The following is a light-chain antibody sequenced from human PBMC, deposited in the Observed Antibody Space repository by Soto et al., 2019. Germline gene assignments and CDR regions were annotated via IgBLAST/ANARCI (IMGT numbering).Light chain of an antibody. CDR2: GAS. Sequence: IGLTQSQGTLSLSPGKRATLSCRASQSISSSYLAWYQQRPGQAPRLLIYGASSRATGIPDRFSGSGSGTEFTLTISRLEPEDFAVYYCQQYGSSSWTFGQGTKVDI. CDR1: QSISSSY. CDR3: QQYGSSSWT. V-gene: IGKV3-20*01. J-gene: IGKJ1*01.